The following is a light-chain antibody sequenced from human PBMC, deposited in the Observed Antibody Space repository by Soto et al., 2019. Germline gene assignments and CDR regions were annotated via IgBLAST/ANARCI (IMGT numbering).Light chain of an antibody. CDR1: QSVNNNY. CDR2: GAS. Sequence: EIVLTQSPGTLSLSPGERATLSCRASQSVNNNYLAWFQQKPGQAPRLLVYGASSRATGIPDRFSGSGSGTDFTLTISILEPEDFAVYYCQQYGSSPEVTFGPGTKVDIK. J-gene: IGKJ3*01. CDR3: QQYGSSPEVT. V-gene: IGKV3-20*01.